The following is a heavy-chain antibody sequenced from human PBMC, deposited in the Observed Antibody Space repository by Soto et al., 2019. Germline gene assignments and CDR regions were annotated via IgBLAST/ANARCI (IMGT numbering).Heavy chain of an antibody. CDR2: INPNSGGT. D-gene: IGHD2-2*01. CDR3: ARGDIVVVPAALGRWYFDL. V-gene: IGHV1-2*04. CDR1: GYTFTGYY. J-gene: IGHJ2*01. Sequence: QVPLVQSGAEVKKPGASVKVSCKASGYTFTGYYMHWVRQAPGQGLEWMGWINPNSGGTNYAQKFQGWVTMTRDTSISTAYMELSRLRSDDTAVYYCARGDIVVVPAALGRWYFDLWGRGTLVTVSS.